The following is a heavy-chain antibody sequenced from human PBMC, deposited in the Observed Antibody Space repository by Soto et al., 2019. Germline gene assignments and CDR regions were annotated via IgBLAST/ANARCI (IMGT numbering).Heavy chain of an antibody. CDR1: GFTFSDYA. Sequence: GGSLRLSCAASGFTFSDYAMNWVRQAPGKGLEWVSFISGSSGNSTYYADSVKGRFTVSRDNSKNTLYLQMNSLRSDDTAVYYCARDPGAVGAIDFDYWGQGTLVTVSS. V-gene: IGHV3-23*01. D-gene: IGHD1-26*01. CDR3: ARDPGAVGAIDFDY. J-gene: IGHJ4*02. CDR2: ISGSSGNST.